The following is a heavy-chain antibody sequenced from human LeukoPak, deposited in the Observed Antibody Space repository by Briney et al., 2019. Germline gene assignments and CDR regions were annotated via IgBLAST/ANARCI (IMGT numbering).Heavy chain of an antibody. CDR1: GGTFRSYA. CDR2: IIPIFGTA. J-gene: IGHJ5*02. Sequence: ASVKVSCKACGGTFRSYAISWVRQAPGQGLEWMGGIIPIFGTANYAQKFQGRVTITADESTSTAYMELSSLRSEDTAVYYCARFPRSRRGFDPWGQGTLVTVSS. CDR3: ARFPRSRRGFDP. V-gene: IGHV1-69*13.